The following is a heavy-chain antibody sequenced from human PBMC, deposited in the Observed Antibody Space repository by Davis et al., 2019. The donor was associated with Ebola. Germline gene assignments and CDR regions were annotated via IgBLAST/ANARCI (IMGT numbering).Heavy chain of an antibody. Sequence: GESLKISCAASGFTFSSYAMSWVRQAPGKGLEWVSAISGSGGSTYYADSVKGRFTISRDNSKNTLYLQMNSLRAEDTAVYYCAKDPRTTRLGAILDYWGQGTLVTVSS. J-gene: IGHJ4*02. CDR1: GFTFSSYA. CDR2: ISGSGGST. D-gene: IGHD1-26*01. V-gene: IGHV3-23*01. CDR3: AKDPRTTRLGAILDY.